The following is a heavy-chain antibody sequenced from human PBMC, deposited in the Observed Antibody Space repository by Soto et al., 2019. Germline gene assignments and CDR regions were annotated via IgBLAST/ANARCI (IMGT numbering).Heavy chain of an antibody. CDR3: ARDYYDSSGEGGY. V-gene: IGHV3-21*01. CDR1: GFTFSSYS. D-gene: IGHD3-22*01. J-gene: IGHJ4*02. CDR2: ISSSSSYI. Sequence: PGGSLRLSCAASGFTFSSYSMNWVRQAPGKGLEWVSSISSSSSYIYYADSVKGRFTISRDNAKNSLYLQMNSLRAEDTAVCYCARDYYDSSGEGGYRGQRTLDTVSS.